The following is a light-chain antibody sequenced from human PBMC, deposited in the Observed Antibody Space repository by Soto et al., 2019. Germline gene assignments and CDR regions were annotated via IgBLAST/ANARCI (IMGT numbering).Light chain of an antibody. Sequence: DIQLTQSPSFLSASVGDRVTITCRASQGISSYLAWYQQRPGKAPELLIYAASTLQSGVPSRFSGSGSGTEFTLTISSLQPEDFATYYCQQLNSYPHTFSGGTKVEIK. V-gene: IGKV1-9*01. CDR2: AAS. CDR3: QQLNSYPHT. CDR1: QGISSY. J-gene: IGKJ4*01.